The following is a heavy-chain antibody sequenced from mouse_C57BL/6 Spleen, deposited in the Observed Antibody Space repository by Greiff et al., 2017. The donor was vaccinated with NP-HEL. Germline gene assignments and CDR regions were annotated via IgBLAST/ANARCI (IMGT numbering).Heavy chain of an antibody. J-gene: IGHJ4*01. CDR3: TTRDYAMDY. CDR2: IDPENGDT. V-gene: IGHV14-4*01. Sequence: EVQLQQSGAELVRPGASVKLSCTASGFNIKDDYMHWVKQRPEQGLEWIGWIDPENGDTEYASKFQGKATITADTSSNTAYLQHSSLTSEDTAVYYCTTRDYAMDYWGQGTAVTVSS. CDR1: GFNIKDDY.